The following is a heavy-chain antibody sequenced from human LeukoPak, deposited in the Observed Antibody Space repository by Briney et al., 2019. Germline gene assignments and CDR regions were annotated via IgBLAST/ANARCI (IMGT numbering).Heavy chain of an antibody. J-gene: IGHJ5*02. CDR2: IYYSGST. CDR1: GGSISSYY. D-gene: IGHD5-12*01. Sequence: PSETLSLTCTVSGGSISSYYWSWIRHPPGKGLEWIGYIYYSGSTNYNPSLKSRVTISVDTSKNQFSLKLSSVTAADTAVYYCARSLESGYVGPWGQGTLVTVSS. CDR3: ARSLESGYVGP. V-gene: IGHV4-59*01.